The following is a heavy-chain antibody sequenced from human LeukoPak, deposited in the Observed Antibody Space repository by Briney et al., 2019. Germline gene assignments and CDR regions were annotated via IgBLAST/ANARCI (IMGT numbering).Heavy chain of an antibody. CDR2: IYHSGST. Sequence: PSQTLSLTCTVSGGSISSGGYYWSWIRQPPGKGLEWIGYIYHSGSTYYNPSLKSRVTISVDRSKNQFSLKLSSVTAADTAVYYCARVSKGRSDFWSGYEGDDAFDIWGQGTMVTVSS. J-gene: IGHJ3*02. D-gene: IGHD3-3*01. CDR3: ARVSKGRSDFWSGYEGDDAFDI. CDR1: GGSISSGGYY. V-gene: IGHV4-30-2*01.